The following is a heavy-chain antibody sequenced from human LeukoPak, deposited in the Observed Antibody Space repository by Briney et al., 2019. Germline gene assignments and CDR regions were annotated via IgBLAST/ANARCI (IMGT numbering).Heavy chain of an antibody. CDR1: GFTFSNYA. J-gene: IGHJ4*01. Sequence: GGSLRLSCAASGFTFSNYAMHWVRQAPGKGLEWVSLISSGGTYEYYADSVKGRFAISRDNSKNTLYLQLNSLRAEDTAVYYCARDSTYYYDSGSSGPHYFDNWGQGTLVTVSS. CDR3: ARDSTYYYDSGSSGPHYFDN. CDR2: ISSGGTYE. V-gene: IGHV3-30*09. D-gene: IGHD3-10*01.